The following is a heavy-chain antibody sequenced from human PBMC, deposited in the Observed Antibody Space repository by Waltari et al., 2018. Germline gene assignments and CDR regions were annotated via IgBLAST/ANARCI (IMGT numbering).Heavy chain of an antibody. V-gene: IGHV3-7*01. J-gene: IGHJ4*02. Sequence: EVQLVESGGGLVQPGGSLRLSCAASGISFSSFWMTWVRQAPGKGMRGVANIKKGGREEYYVDSVKGRFTISKDNAKNSLYLQMNSLRAEDTAVYFCARERRGQSGWYYFDFWGQGSLVTVSS. D-gene: IGHD6-19*01. CDR2: IKKGGREE. CDR3: ARERRGQSGWYYFDF. CDR1: GISFSSFW.